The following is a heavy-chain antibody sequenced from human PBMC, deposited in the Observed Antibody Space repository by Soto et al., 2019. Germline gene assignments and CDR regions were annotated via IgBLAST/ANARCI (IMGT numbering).Heavy chain of an antibody. CDR2: ISGGGDET. CDR3: VKDGEAYNGGWDYLDN. Sequence: EVQLLESGGGWVQPGGSLRLSCAASGFTFRNYAMTWVRQAPGKGVEWVSSISGGGDETYNADSVKGRFTISRDNSKNTLYLQMNSLRAEDTAIYYCVKDGEAYNGGWDYLDNWGQGTLITVSS. CDR1: GFTFRNYA. D-gene: IGHD1-1*01. V-gene: IGHV3-23*01. J-gene: IGHJ4*02.